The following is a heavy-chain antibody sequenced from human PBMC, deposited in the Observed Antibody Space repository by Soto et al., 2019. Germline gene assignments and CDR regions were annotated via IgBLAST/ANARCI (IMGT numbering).Heavy chain of an antibody. Sequence: QVHLVESGGGAVQPGRSLRLSCAASGFTFSDYGMHWVRQAPGKGLEWVAVIPYDGGHQYYADSVKGRFTISRENSKSTLSLQMNSLRAEDTGVYYCAKLLASRRQLGGRGMAVWGQGTTVIVSS. V-gene: IGHV3-30*18. CDR3: AKLLASRRQLGGRGMAV. CDR1: GFTFSDYG. J-gene: IGHJ6*02. CDR2: IPYDGGHQ. D-gene: IGHD3-16*01.